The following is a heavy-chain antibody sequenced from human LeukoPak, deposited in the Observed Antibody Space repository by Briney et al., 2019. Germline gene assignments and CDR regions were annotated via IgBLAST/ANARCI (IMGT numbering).Heavy chain of an antibody. V-gene: IGHV7-4-1*02. CDR2: INTNTGNP. CDR1: GYTFSSYA. D-gene: IGHD3-16*01. Sequence: ASVKVSCKASGYTFSSYAMNWVRQAPGQGLEWMGWINTNTGNPTYAQGFTGRFVFSLGTSVSTAYLQISSLKAEDTAVYYCARTQWGYGRYGMDVWGQGTTVTVSS. CDR3: ARTQWGYGRYGMDV. J-gene: IGHJ6*02.